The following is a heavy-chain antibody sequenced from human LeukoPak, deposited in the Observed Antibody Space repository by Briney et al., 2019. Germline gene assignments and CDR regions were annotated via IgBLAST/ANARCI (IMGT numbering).Heavy chain of an antibody. CDR2: ISYDGGNE. V-gene: IGHV3-30*04. J-gene: IGHJ4*02. Sequence: GKSLRLSCAPSGFIFGDYAMHWVRQAPGKGLEWVALISYDGGNENYGNYVKGRFTISRDNSKNTLYLQMNDLRPEDTAVYYCARDPPFTSGWSQNFFDYWGLGTRVTVSS. D-gene: IGHD6-19*01. CDR1: GFIFGDYA. CDR3: ARDPPFTSGWSQNFFDY.